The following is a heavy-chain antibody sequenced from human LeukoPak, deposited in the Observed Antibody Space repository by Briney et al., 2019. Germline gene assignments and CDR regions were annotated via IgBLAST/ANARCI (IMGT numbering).Heavy chain of an antibody. CDR2: ISGSGGST. CDR3: ARDFSSGSYYGDYYFDY. CDR1: GFTFSSYG. Sequence: GGSLRLSCAASGFTFSSYGMSWVRQAPGKGLEWVSAISGSGGSTYYADSVKGRFTISRDNDKNSLYLQMNSLRAEDTAVYYCARDFSSGSYYGDYYFDYWGQGTLVTVSS. D-gene: IGHD1-26*01. J-gene: IGHJ4*02. V-gene: IGHV3-23*01.